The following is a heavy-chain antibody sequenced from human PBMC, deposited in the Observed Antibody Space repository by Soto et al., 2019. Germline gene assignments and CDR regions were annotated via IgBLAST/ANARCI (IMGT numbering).Heavy chain of an antibody. CDR1: GFTFSSYA. CDR3: ARDLSYSGSYFLYYFDY. J-gene: IGHJ4*02. CDR2: ISYDGSNK. V-gene: IGHV3-30-3*01. D-gene: IGHD1-26*01. Sequence: GGSLRLSCAASGFTFSSYAMHWVRQAPGKGLEWVAVISYDGSNKYYADSVKGRFTISRDNSKNTLYLQMNSLRAEDTAVYYGARDLSYSGSYFLYYFDYWGQGTLVTVSS.